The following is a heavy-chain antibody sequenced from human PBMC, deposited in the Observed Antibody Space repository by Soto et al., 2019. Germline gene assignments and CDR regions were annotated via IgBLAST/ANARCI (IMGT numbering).Heavy chain of an antibody. J-gene: IGHJ4*02. D-gene: IGHD5-18*01. CDR2: ISTYTGKT. CDR3: ARVRGYGYGYSDY. Sequence: GASVKVFCKASGYAFSENGDSWVRQAPGQGLEWMGWISTYTGKTKYAQKFQDRVTLTTDTSTSTAYMDLRSLRPDYTAVYYCARVRGYGYGYSDYCGQGTLVTSPQ. V-gene: IGHV1-18*04. CDR1: GYAFSENG.